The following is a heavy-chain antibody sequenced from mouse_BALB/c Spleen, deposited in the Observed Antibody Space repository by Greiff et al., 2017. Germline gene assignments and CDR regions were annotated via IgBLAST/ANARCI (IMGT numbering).Heavy chain of an antibody. D-gene: IGHD2-3*01. CDR2: INPSTGYT. Sequence: QVQLKESGAELAKPGASVKMSCKASGYTFTSYWMHWVKQRPGQGLEWIGYINPSTGYTEYNQKFKDKATLTADKSSSTAYMQLSSLTSEDSAVYYCARWLLRDAMDYWGQGTSVTVSS. V-gene: IGHV1-7*01. CDR3: ARWLLRDAMDY. J-gene: IGHJ4*01. CDR1: GYTFTSYW.